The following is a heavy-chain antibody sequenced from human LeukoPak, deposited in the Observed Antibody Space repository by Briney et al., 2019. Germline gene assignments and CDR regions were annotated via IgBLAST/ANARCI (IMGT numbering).Heavy chain of an antibody. V-gene: IGHV5-51*01. Sequence: GESLKISCKGSGYSFTSYWIGWVRQMPGKGLEWMGIIYPGDSDTRYSPSFQGQVTISADKSISTAYLQWSSLKASDTAMYYCARSQRAGTFMEAFDYWGQGTLVTVSS. CDR1: GYSFTSYW. J-gene: IGHJ4*02. CDR2: IYPGDSDT. D-gene: IGHD6-19*01. CDR3: ARSQRAGTFMEAFDY.